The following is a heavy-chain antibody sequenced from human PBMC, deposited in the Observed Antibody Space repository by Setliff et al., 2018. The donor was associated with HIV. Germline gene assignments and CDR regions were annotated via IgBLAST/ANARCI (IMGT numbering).Heavy chain of an antibody. CDR2: VYYTGKT. V-gene: IGHV4-31*03. D-gene: IGHD5-12*01. J-gene: IGHJ4*02. CDR3: ARGLIVATIKGDY. Sequence: PSETLSLTCSVSGGSLISGGYYWSWIRQHPGKGLEWIGYVYYTGKTYYNPSLESRISMSVDTSKNQFSLKLTSVTAADTAVYYCARGLIVATIKGDYWGQGTLVTVSS. CDR1: GGSLISGGYY.